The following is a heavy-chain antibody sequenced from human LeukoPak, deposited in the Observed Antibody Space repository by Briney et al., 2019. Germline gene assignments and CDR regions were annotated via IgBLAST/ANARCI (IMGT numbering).Heavy chain of an antibody. CDR3: ARVYDTSGHLLRYSDF. Sequence: GGSLRLSCAASGFTFSNYGMNWVRQAPGKGLEWVSGISGGGATTSYRDSVKGPFTISRDNSKNTLYLQMNSLRAEDTAVYFCARVYDTSGHLLRYSDFWGQGTLVTVSS. J-gene: IGHJ4*02. V-gene: IGHV3-23*01. CDR2: ISGGGATT. D-gene: IGHD3-22*01. CDR1: GFTFSNYG.